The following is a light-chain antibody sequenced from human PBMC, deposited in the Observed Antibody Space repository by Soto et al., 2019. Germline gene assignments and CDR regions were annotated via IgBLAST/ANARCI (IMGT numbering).Light chain of an antibody. V-gene: IGLV2-8*01. CDR1: SSDVGGYNY. CDR3: TSYAGGNNV. J-gene: IGLJ1*01. CDR2: EVN. Sequence: QSALTQPPSASGSPGQSVTISCTGTSSDVGGYNYVSWYQQYPGEVPKLMVYEVNKRPSGVPDRFSGSKSGNTASLTVSGLQAEDEADYYCTSYAGGNNVFGTGTKLTFL.